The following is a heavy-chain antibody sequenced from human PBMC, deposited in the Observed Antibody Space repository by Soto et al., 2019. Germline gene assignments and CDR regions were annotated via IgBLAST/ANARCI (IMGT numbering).Heavy chain of an antibody. CDR3: ARGTIVGAPGFDY. CDR1: GGSFSGYY. Sequence: PSETLSLTCAVYGGSFSGYYWSWIRQPPGKGLEWIGEINLSGSTNYNPSLKSRVTISVDTSKNQFSLKLSSVTAADTAVYYCARGTIVGAPGFDYWGQGTLVTVSS. CDR2: INLSGST. J-gene: IGHJ4*02. V-gene: IGHV4-34*01. D-gene: IGHD1-26*01.